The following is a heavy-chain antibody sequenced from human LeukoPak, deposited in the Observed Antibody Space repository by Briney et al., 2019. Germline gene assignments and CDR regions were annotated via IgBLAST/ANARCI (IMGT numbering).Heavy chain of an antibody. J-gene: IGHJ4*02. V-gene: IGHV3-23*01. CDR3: ARASYFGSGSYKDY. Sequence: GGSLRLSCAASGFTFSGYAMSWVRQAPGKGLEWVAAIGSLGSTFYADSVKGRFTISRDNSKNTLYLQMNSLRAEDTAVYYCARASYFGSGSYKDYWGQGTLVTVSS. D-gene: IGHD3-10*01. CDR1: GFTFSGYA. CDR2: IGSLGST.